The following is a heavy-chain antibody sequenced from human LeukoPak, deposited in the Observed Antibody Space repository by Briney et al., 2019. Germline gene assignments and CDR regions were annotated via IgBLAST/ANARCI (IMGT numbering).Heavy chain of an antibody. CDR1: GFTFSSYW. CDR3: AGYGVVVPAARDAFDI. V-gene: IGHV3-7*01. Sequence: GRSLRLSCAASGFTFSSYWMSWVRQAPGKGLEWVANIKQDGSEKYYVDSVKGRFTISRDNAKNSLYLQMNSLRAEDTAVYYCAGYGVVVPAARDAFDIWGQGTMVTVSS. CDR2: IKQDGSEK. D-gene: IGHD2-2*01. J-gene: IGHJ3*02.